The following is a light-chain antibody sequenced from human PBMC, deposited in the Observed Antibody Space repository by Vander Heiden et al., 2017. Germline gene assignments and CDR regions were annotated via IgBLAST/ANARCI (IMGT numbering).Light chain of an antibody. CDR2: AAS. Sequence: DIQMTPSPSSLSASVGDTVTVTCRASQSISTYLNWYQQKPGKAPKLLIYAASSLQSGVPSKFSGSGSGTDFTLTISSLQPEDFATYYCQQSYSTPLTFGPGTKVDFK. J-gene: IGKJ3*01. CDR1: QSISTY. CDR3: QQSYSTPLT. V-gene: IGKV1-39*01.